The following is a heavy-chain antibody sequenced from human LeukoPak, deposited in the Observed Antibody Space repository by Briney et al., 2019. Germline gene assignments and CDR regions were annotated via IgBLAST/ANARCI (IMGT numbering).Heavy chain of an antibody. V-gene: IGHV4-59*11. CDR3: ARAAYYDFWSGYSLAY. CDR1: GGSISSHY. CDR2: IYYSGST. J-gene: IGHJ4*02. D-gene: IGHD3-3*01. Sequence: SETLSLTCTVSGGSISSHYWSWIRQPPGKGLEWIGYIYYSGSTNYNPSLKSRVTISVDTSKNQFSLKLSSVTAADTAVYYRARAAYYDFWSGYSLAYWGQGTLVTVSS.